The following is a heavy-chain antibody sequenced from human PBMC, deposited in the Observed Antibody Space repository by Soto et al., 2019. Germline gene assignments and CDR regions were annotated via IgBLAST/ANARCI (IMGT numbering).Heavy chain of an antibody. CDR3: AKPNLNCSSTSCYDY. V-gene: IGHV3-23*01. CDR2: ITGSGGNT. D-gene: IGHD2-2*01. CDR1: GFTFTSYA. J-gene: IGHJ4*02. Sequence: GGSLRLSCAASGFTFTSYALSWVRQAPGRGLEWVSAITGSGGNTYYADSVKGRFTISRDNSKNTLYLQMGSLRAEDTAVYYCAKPNLNCSSTSCYDYWGQGTLVTVSS.